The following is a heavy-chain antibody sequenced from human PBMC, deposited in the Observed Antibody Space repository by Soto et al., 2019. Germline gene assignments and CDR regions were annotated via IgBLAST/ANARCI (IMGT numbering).Heavy chain of an antibody. V-gene: IGHV3-30-3*01. CDR1: GFTFSSYA. D-gene: IGHD6-19*01. Sequence: QVQLVESGGGVVQPGRSLRLSCAASGFTFSSYAMHWVRQAPGKGLEWVAVISYDGSNKYYADSVKGRFTISRDNSKNTLYLQINSLRAEDTAVYYCASRSSGWPALPYYYYGMDVWGQGTTVTVSS. CDR2: ISYDGSNK. CDR3: ASRSSGWPALPYYYYGMDV. J-gene: IGHJ6*02.